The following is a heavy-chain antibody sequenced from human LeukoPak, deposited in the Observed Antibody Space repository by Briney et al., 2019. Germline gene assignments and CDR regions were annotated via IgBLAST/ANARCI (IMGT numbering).Heavy chain of an antibody. D-gene: IGHD2-2*01. CDR2: IYYSGST. J-gene: IGHJ5*02. Sequence: SETLSLTCTVSGGSISSYYWSWIRQPPGKGLEWIGYIYYSGSTYYNPSLKSRVTISVDTSKNQFSLKLSSVTAADTAVYYCARQVRWKYQLLWEGPTLNWFDPWGQGTLVTVSS. V-gene: IGHV4-59*08. CDR3: ARQVRWKYQLLWEGPTLNWFDP. CDR1: GGSISSYY.